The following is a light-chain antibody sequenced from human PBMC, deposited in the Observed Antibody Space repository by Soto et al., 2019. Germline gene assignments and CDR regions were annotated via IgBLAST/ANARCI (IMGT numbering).Light chain of an antibody. J-gene: IGLJ2*01. Sequence: QSALTQPASVSGSPGHSITISCTGTSSDVGNYNFVSWYQQHPGKAPRLMIYDVSDRPSGVSNRFSGSKSGNTASLTISGLQAEDEADYYCSSYTSTSLVVFGGGTKLTVL. CDR1: SSDVGNYNF. V-gene: IGLV2-14*03. CDR2: DVS. CDR3: SSYTSTSLVV.